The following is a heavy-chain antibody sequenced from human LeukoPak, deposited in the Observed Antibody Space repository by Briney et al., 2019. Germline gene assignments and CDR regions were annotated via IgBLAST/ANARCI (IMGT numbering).Heavy chain of an antibody. J-gene: IGHJ4*02. Sequence: SCKASGGTFSSYAISWVRQAPGEGLEWVAVIWYDGSNKYYADSVKGRFTISRDNSKNTLYLQMNSLRAEDTAVYYCARDTGYCSGGSCYYFDYWGQGTLVTVSS. CDR1: GGTFSSYA. CDR3: ARDTGYCSGGSCYYFDY. V-gene: IGHV3-33*01. CDR2: IWYDGSNK. D-gene: IGHD2-15*01.